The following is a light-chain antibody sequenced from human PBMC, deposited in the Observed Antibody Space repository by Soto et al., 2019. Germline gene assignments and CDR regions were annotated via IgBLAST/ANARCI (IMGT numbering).Light chain of an antibody. CDR2: EDN. CDR3: QSSDGNNMV. CDR1: SGSIASGY. J-gene: IGLJ2*01. Sequence: NFMLTQPHSVSESPGKTVTISCTGSSGSIASGYVQWYQQRPGSAPTTLIYEDNQRPAGVPERFSGSIDSSSNSASLPISGLRPEDEADYYCQSSDGNNMVFGGGTKLTVL. V-gene: IGLV6-57*02.